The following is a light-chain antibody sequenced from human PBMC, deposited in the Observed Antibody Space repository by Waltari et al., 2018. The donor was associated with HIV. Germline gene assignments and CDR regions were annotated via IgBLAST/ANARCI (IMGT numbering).Light chain of an antibody. CDR2: EVS. V-gene: IGLV2-23*02. Sequence: QSALTQPASVSGSPGQSITISCIGTSSDVGTYNLVSWSQQPPGKAPKLMIYEVSKRPSGVSNRFSGSKSGNTASLTISGLQADDEADYYCCSYATSSTSLYVFGTGTKVTVL. CDR3: CSYATSSTSLYV. CDR1: SSDVGTYNL. J-gene: IGLJ1*01.